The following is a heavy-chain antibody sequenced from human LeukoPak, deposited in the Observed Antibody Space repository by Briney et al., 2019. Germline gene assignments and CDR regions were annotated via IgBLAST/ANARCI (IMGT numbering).Heavy chain of an antibody. CDR1: GFTVSSNY. CDR2: IYSGGST. D-gene: IGHD2-15*01. J-gene: IGHJ6*02. CDR3: ARGCSGGSCYSFYYYYGMDV. V-gene: IGHV3-53*01. Sequence: GGSLRLSCAASGFTVSSNYMSWVRQAPGKGLEWVSVIYSGGSTYYADSVKGRFTISRDNSKNTLYLQMNSLRAEDTAVYYCARGCSGGSCYSFYYYYGMDVWGQGTTVTVSS.